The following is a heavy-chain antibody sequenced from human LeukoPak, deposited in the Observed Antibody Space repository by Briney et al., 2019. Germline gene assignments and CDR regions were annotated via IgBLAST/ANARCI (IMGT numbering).Heavy chain of an antibody. J-gene: IGHJ6*02. V-gene: IGHV3-11*01. Sequence: GGSLRLSCAASGFTFSDYYMSWIHQAPEKGLEWVSYISSSGSTIYYADSVKGRFTISRDNAKNSLYLQMNSLRAEDTAVYYCARVDCSGGSCYAYGMDVWGQGTTVTVSS. D-gene: IGHD2-15*01. CDR1: GFTFSDYY. CDR2: ISSSGSTI. CDR3: ARVDCSGGSCYAYGMDV.